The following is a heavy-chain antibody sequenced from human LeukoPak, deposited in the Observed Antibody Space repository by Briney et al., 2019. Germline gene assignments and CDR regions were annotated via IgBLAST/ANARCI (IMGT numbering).Heavy chain of an antibody. V-gene: IGHV1-18*03. Sequence: ASVKVSCKASGYSFTSYGISWVRQAPGHGREGMGWVSGGDEDTNYAKNFQGRVTMTTDTYKDIAYMELRSLRSDDMAVYFCARGIDASVQDYWGQGTLVTVSS. D-gene: IGHD3-16*01. CDR2: VSGGDEDT. J-gene: IGHJ4*02. CDR1: GYSFTSYG. CDR3: ARGIDASVQDY.